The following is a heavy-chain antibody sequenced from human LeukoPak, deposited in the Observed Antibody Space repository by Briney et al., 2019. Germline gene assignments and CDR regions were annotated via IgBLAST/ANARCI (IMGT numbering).Heavy chain of an antibody. J-gene: IGHJ4*02. Sequence: GESLKISCQGSGNNFTSYWVAWVRQMPGKGLEWMGIISSGDSDTRYGPSFQGQVTISADTSINTAYLQWNSLKASDTAMYYCAWGTGGYKYRLWGQGTQVTVSS. V-gene: IGHV5-51*01. CDR3: AWGTGGYKYRL. D-gene: IGHD5-18*01. CDR2: ISSGDSDT. CDR1: GNNFTSYW.